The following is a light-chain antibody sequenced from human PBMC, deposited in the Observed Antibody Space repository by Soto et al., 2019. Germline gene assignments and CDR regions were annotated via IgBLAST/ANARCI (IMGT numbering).Light chain of an antibody. J-gene: IGLJ3*02. CDR1: SIDVGGYNY. CDR3: SSYTSSSTRV. Sequence: QSVLTQPASVSGSPGQSITISCTGTSIDVGGYNYVSWYQQHPGKAPKLMIYEVSNRPSGVSNRFSGSKSGNTASLTISGRQAEDEADYYCSSYTSSSTRVFGGWTKVTVI. CDR2: EVS. V-gene: IGLV2-14*01.